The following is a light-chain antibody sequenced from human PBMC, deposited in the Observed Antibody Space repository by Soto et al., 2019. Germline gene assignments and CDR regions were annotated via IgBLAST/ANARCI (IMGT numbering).Light chain of an antibody. CDR2: AAS. CDR1: QSLSSY. Sequence: DIQMTQSPSSLSASVGDRVTITCRAMQSLSSYLNWYQQKPGKAPKLLIYAASSLQRGVPSRFSGSGSGTDFTLTISSLQPEDFATYYGQQSYSTLTFGPGTKVDIK. V-gene: IGKV1-39*01. CDR3: QQSYSTLT. J-gene: IGKJ3*01.